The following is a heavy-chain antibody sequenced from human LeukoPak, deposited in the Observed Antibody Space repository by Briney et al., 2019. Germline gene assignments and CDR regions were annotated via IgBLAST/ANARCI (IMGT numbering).Heavy chain of an antibody. CDR1: GFIFSNYA. D-gene: IGHD6-13*01. CDR2: ISYDGSNK. Sequence: QPGGSLRLSCAASGFIFSNYAMHWVRQAPGKGLEWVAVISYDGSNKDYADSVKGRFTISRDNAKNSLYLQMNSLRAEDTAVYYCARDSSSWTKGTFDYWGQGTLVTVSS. V-gene: IGHV3-30*04. CDR3: ARDSSSWTKGTFDY. J-gene: IGHJ4*02.